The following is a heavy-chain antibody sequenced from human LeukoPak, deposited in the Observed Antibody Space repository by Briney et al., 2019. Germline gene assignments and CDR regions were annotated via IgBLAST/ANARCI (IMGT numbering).Heavy chain of an antibody. D-gene: IGHD6-6*01. CDR3: ARRRSSSSGFDY. CDR1: GGSISSYY. CDR2: IYTSGST. J-gene: IGHJ4*02. Sequence: SETLSLTCTVSGGSISSYYWSWIRQPPGKGLEWIGYIYTSGSTNYNPSLKSRVTISVDTSKNQFSLKLSSVTAADTAVYYCARRRSSSSGFDYWGQGTLVTVPS. V-gene: IGHV4-4*09.